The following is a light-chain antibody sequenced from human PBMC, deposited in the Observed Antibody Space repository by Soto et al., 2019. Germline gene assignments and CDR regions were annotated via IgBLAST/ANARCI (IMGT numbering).Light chain of an antibody. Sequence: QSALTQPASVSGSPGQSITISCTGTSSDVGDHNSVSWYQQQPGKAPKLIIYADSNRPSGVSNRFSGSKSGNTASLTIAGLQDDDDADYCCGSYTTSITVIFGGGTKVTVL. J-gene: IGLJ2*01. CDR3: GSYTTSITVI. V-gene: IGLV2-14*03. CDR2: ADS. CDR1: SSDVGDHNS.